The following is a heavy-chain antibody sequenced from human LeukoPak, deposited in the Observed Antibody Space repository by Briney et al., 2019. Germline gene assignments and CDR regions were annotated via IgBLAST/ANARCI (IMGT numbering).Heavy chain of an antibody. V-gene: IGHV4-59*01. D-gene: IGHD2-15*01. CDR2: IYYSGST. CDR3: ARAIVGRLGWFDP. CDR1: GGSISSYY. Sequence: PSETLSLTCTVSGGSISSYYWSWIRQPPGQGLEWIGYIYYSGSTNYNPSLKSRVTISVDTSKNRFSLKLSSVTAADTAVYYCARAIVGRLGWFDPWGQGTLVTVSS. J-gene: IGHJ5*02.